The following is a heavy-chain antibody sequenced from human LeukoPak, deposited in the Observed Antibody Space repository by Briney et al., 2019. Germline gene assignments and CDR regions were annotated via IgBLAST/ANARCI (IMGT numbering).Heavy chain of an antibody. CDR3: ARGSGYSYGYDAFDI. Sequence: ASVKVSCKASGYTFTSYDINWVRQATGQGLEWMGWMHPNSGNTGYAQKFQGRVTMTRNTSISTAYMELSSLRSEDTAVYYCARGSGYSYGYDAFDIWGQGTMVTVSS. CDR1: GYTFTSYD. J-gene: IGHJ3*02. D-gene: IGHD5-18*01. CDR2: MHPNSGNT. V-gene: IGHV1-8*01.